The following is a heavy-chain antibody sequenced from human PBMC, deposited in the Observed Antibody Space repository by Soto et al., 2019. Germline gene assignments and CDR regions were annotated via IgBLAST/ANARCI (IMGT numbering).Heavy chain of an antibody. V-gene: IGHV3-30*03. CDR1: GFTFSTYG. Sequence: QVQLVESGGGVVQAGGYLGLSCTASGFTFSTYGMHWVRQAPGKGPEWVAVMSHDGSHKAFLDSVKGRFLISRENSKNTLCLQMNSLRPNDTAVYYCARLPRSGWDQYYYGMDVWGQGTTVSVSS. J-gene: IGHJ6*02. CDR3: ARLPRSGWDQYYYGMDV. D-gene: IGHD6-19*01. CDR2: MSHDGSHK.